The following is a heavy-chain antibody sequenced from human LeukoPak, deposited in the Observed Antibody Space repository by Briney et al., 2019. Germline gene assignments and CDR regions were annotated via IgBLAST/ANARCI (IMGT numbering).Heavy chain of an antibody. CDR1: GGSISSGSSY. J-gene: IGHJ5*02. CDR3: ARDEAGTSNWFDP. CDR2: IYTSGST. V-gene: IGHV4-61*09. Sequence: SETLSLTCTVSGGSISSGSSYWTWIRQPAGKGLEWIGHIYTSGSTNYNPSLKSRVTISLDTSKNQFSLKLSSVTAADTAVYYCARDEAGTSNWFDPWGQGTLVTVSS.